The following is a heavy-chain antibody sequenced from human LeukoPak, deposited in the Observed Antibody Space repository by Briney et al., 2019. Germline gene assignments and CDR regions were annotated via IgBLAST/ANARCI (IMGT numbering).Heavy chain of an antibody. CDR3: AREPPHSGMDV. J-gene: IGHJ6*04. CDR1: GFTFNSYE. D-gene: IGHD1-26*01. V-gene: IGHV3-48*03. CDR2: ISSSGGTT. Sequence: PGGSLRLSCAASGFTFNSYEMNWVRQAPGKGLEWVSYISSSGGTTYYADSMKGRFTISRDNAKNSLYLQMNSLKVEDTAVYYCAREPPHSGMDVWGKGTTVTVSS.